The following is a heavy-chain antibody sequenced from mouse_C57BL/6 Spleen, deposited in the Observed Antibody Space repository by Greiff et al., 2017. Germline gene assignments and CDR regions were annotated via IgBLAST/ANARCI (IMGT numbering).Heavy chain of an antibody. CDR2: IWWDDDK. J-gene: IGHJ1*03. V-gene: IGHV8-8*01. CDR3: ARMNYDYDGYFDV. D-gene: IGHD2-4*01. Sequence: QVTLKECGPGILQPSQTLSLTCSFSGFSLSTFGMGVGWIRQPSGKGLEWLAHIWWDDDKYYNPALKSRLTISKDTSKNQVFLKIANVDTADTATYYCARMNYDYDGYFDVWGTGTTVTVSS. CDR1: GFSLSTFGMG.